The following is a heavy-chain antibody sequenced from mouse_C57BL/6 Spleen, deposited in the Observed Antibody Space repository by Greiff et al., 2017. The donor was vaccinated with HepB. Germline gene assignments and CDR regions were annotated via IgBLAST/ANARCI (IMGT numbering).Heavy chain of an antibody. CDR3: TRNDGYYVRFFEY. Sequence: VQLQQSGTVLARPGASVKMSCKTSGYTFTSYWMHWVKQRPGQGLEWIGAIYPGNSDTSYNQKFKGKAKLTAVTSASTAYMELSSLTNEDSAVYYCTRNDGYYVRFFEYWGQGTTLTVSS. CDR1: GYTFTSYW. CDR2: IYPGNSDT. D-gene: IGHD2-3*01. J-gene: IGHJ2*01. V-gene: IGHV1-5*01.